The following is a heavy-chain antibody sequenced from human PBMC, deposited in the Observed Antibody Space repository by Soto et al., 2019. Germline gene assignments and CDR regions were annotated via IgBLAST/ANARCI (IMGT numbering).Heavy chain of an antibody. D-gene: IGHD2-15*01. V-gene: IGHV3-7*01. J-gene: IGHJ4*03. CDR3: ARYCSGGSCYDY. CDR1: GFTFSSYW. CDR2: IKQDGSEK. Sequence: PXGSLRLSCAAAGFTFSSYWMSWVRQAPGKGLEWVANIKQDGSEKYYVDSVKGRFTISRDNAKNSLYLQMNSLRAEDTAVYYCARYCSGGSCYDYWGQGTLVTVSS.